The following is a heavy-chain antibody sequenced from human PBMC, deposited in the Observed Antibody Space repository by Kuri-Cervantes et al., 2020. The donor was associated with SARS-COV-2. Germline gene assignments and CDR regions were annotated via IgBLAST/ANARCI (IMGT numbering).Heavy chain of an antibody. CDR2: ISYDGSNK. V-gene: IGHV3-30-3*01. Sequence: GGSLRLSCAASAFTFSSYAMHWVRQAPGKGLEWVAIISYDGSNKYYADSVKGRFTISRDNSKNTLYLQMNSLRAEDTAVYYCARDRVGVHDYWGRGTLVTVSS. J-gene: IGHJ4*02. CDR3: ARDRVGVHDY. CDR1: AFTFSSYA. D-gene: IGHD2-21*01.